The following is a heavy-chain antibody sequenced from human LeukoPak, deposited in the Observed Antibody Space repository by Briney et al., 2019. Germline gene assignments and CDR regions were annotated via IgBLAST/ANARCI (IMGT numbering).Heavy chain of an antibody. CDR1: GGSYSGYY. J-gene: IGHJ4*02. Sequence: SETLPLTCAVYGGSYSGYYWSWIRQPPGKGLEWIGEINHSGSTNYNPSLKSRVTISVDTSKNQFSLKLSSVTAADTAVYYCARRLRWSQGGFDYWGQGTLVTVSS. V-gene: IGHV4-34*01. CDR2: INHSGST. D-gene: IGHD4-23*01. CDR3: ARRLRWSQGGFDY.